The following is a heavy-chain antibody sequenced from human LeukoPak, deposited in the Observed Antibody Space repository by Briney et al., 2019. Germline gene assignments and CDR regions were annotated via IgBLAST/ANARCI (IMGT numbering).Heavy chain of an antibody. CDR1: GFTFSSYW. Sequence: GGSLRLSCAASGFTFSSYWMSWVRQAPGKGLEWVANIKQDGSEKYYVDSVKGRFTISRDNAKSSLYLQMNSLRAEDTAVYYCARVRSYGPEYNWFDPWGQGTLVTVSS. CDR2: IKQDGSEK. CDR3: ARVRSYGPEYNWFDP. V-gene: IGHV3-7*01. D-gene: IGHD5-18*01. J-gene: IGHJ5*02.